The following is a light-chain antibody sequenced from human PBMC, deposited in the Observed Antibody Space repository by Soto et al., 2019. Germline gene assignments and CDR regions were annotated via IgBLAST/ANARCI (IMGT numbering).Light chain of an antibody. J-gene: IGLJ2*01. Sequence: QSALTQPASVSGSPGQSITISCTGTSSDIGAYDYVSWYQQHPGKAPKLMIYDVSNRPSGVSNRFSGSKSGNTASLTISGLQADDEADDYCSSYTSSSIYVLFGGGTKLTVL. CDR2: DVS. V-gene: IGLV2-14*01. CDR1: SSDIGAYDY. CDR3: SSYTSSSIYVL.